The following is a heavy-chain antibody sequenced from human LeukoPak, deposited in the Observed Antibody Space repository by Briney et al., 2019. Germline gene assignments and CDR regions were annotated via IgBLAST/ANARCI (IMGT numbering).Heavy chain of an antibody. CDR1: VFTFSSYS. CDR3: ARELIGLGESRGYFDS. CDR2: VFAGGSST. Sequence: GGPLRLSCAASVFTFSSYSMNWVRQAPGKGLEWVSTVFAGGSSTNYADSVKGRFTISRDNSKNTLYLQINSLRAEDTAVYYCARELIGLGESRGYFDSWGQGTLVTVSS. V-gene: IGHV3-23*05. D-gene: IGHD3-10*01. J-gene: IGHJ4*02.